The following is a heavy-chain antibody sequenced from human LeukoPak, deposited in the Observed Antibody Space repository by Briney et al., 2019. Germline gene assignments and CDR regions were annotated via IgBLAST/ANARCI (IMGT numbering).Heavy chain of an antibody. J-gene: IGHJ4*02. CDR3: ARLEYYYDSSGYFDY. CDR1: GFTFDDYG. D-gene: IGHD3-22*01. V-gene: IGHV3-20*04. Sequence: PGGSLRLSCAASGFTFDDYGMSWVRQAPGKGLEWVSGINWNGGSTGYADSVKGRFTISRDNAKNSLYLQMNSLRAEDTALYYCARLEYYYDSSGYFDYWGQGTLVTVSS. CDR2: INWNGGST.